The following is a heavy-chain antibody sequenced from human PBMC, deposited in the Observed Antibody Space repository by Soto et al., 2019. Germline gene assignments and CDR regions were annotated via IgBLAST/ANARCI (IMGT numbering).Heavy chain of an antibody. V-gene: IGHV3-23*01. D-gene: IGHD3-3*01. Sequence: PGGSLRLSCAASGFTFSSYAMSWVRQAPGKGLEWVSAISGSGGSTYYADSVKGRFTISRDNSKNTLYLQMNSLRAEDTAVYYCAKDWVRFLEWLLPYYFDYWGQGTLVTVSS. CDR2: ISGSGGST. J-gene: IGHJ4*02. CDR1: GFTFSSYA. CDR3: AKDWVRFLEWLLPYYFDY.